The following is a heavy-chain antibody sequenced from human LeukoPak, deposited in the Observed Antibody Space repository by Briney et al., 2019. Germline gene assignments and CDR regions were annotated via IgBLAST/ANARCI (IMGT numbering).Heavy chain of an antibody. CDR2: IKQDGSER. D-gene: IGHD6-19*01. J-gene: IGHJ4*02. CDR1: GFTFSSYW. V-gene: IGHV3-7*03. CDR3: AKDQDGSGWSFDY. Sequence: PGGPLRLSCAASGFTFSSYWMSWVRQAPGKGLEWVANIKQDGSERYYVDSVKGRFTISRDNSKNTLYLQMNSLRAEDTAVYYCAKDQDGSGWSFDYWGQGTLVTVSS.